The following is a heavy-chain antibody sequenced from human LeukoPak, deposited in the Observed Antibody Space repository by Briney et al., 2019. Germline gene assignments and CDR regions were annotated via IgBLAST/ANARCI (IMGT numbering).Heavy chain of an antibody. J-gene: IGHJ4*02. CDR2: IIPIFGTA. V-gene: IGHV1-69*05. Sequence: SVKVSCKASGYTFTSYDINWVRRAPGQGLEWMGRIIPIFGTANYAQKFQGRVTITTDESTSTAYMELSSLRSEDTAVYYCARAVLVSGYPQNFDYWGQGTLVTVSS. CDR1: GYTFTSYD. CDR3: ARAVLVSGYPQNFDY. D-gene: IGHD3-3*01.